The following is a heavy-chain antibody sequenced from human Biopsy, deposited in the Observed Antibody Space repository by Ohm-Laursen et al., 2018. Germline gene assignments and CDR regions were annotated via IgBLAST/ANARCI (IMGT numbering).Heavy chain of an antibody. V-gene: IGHV4-59*01. D-gene: IGHD1-26*01. Sequence: TLSLTCTVSGGSIDSFFWSWIRQPPGKGLEWIGYIYYSGSTNYNPSLRSRVTISVDRSKNQFSLELSSVTAADTAVYYCARVGAGAPSIDYFDYWGQGALVTVSS. CDR3: ARVGAGAPSIDYFDY. J-gene: IGHJ4*02. CDR1: GGSIDSFF. CDR2: IYYSGST.